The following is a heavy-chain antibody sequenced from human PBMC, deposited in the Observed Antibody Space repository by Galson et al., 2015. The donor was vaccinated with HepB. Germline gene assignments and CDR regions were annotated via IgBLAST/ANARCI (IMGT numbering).Heavy chain of an antibody. V-gene: IGHV3-23*01. Sequence: SLRLSCAASGFTFSSYAMSWVRQAPGKGLEWVSAISGSGGSTYYADSVKGRFTISRDNSKNTLYLQMNSLRAEDTAVYYCAKDRGDCRSTSCYYYFDYWGQGTLVTVSS. CDR1: GFTFSSYA. CDR2: ISGSGGST. CDR3: AKDRGDCRSTSCYYYFDY. J-gene: IGHJ4*02. D-gene: IGHD2-2*01.